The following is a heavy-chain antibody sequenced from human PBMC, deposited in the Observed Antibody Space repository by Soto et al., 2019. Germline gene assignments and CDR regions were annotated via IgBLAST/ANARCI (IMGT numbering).Heavy chain of an antibody. V-gene: IGHV4-4*02. CDR3: ARLHETYYGSGSYDFDY. CDR2: IYHSGST. J-gene: IGHJ4*02. D-gene: IGHD3-10*01. CDR1: GGSISSSNW. Sequence: QVQLQESGPGLVKPSGTLSLTCAVSGGSISSSNWWSWVRQPPGKGLEWIGEIYHSGSTNYNPSLKSRVTIAVDKSKNQFSLKLSSVTAADTAVYYCARLHETYYGSGSYDFDYWGQGTLVTVSS.